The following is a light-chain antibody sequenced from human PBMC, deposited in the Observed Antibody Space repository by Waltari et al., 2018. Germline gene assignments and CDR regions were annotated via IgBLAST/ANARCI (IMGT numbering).Light chain of an antibody. J-gene: IGLJ2*01. CDR3: SSYTSSNTLVL. CDR1: SSDVGNFNY. Sequence: QSALTQPASVSGSPGQSITISCTGTSSDVGNFNYVSWYQQHPGKAPKLMIYEVSKRPSGVSNRFSASKSGNTASLTISGLQSEDEADYYCSSYTSSNTLVLFGGGTKLTVL. CDR2: EVS. V-gene: IGLV2-14*01.